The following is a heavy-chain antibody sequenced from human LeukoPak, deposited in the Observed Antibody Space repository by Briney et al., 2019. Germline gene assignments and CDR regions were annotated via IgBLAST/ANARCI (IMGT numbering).Heavy chain of an antibody. V-gene: IGHV3-30*18. J-gene: IGHJ4*02. D-gene: IGHD5-18*01. CDR2: ISYDGPNK. Sequence: GGSLRLSCAASGFTFNSYGMHWVRQAPGKGLEWVAVISYDGPNKYYADSVKGRFTISRDDSKSTLYLQMNSLRPEDTAVYYCAKEKLPSGYSFLTDYWGKGNLGTVSS. CDR1: GFTFNSYG. CDR3: AKEKLPSGYSFLTDY.